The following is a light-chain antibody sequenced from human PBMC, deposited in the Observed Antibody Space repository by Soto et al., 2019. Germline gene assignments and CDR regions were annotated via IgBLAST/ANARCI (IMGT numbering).Light chain of an antibody. CDR3: QQYGSSPWT. CDR2: GAS. J-gene: IGKJ1*01. CDR1: QSVSSSY. Sequence: EIVLTQSPGTLSLSPGERATLSCRASQSVSSSYLAWYQQKPGQAPRLLIYGASSRATGIPDRFSGSGSGTDFTLTISSLQPEDFATYYCQQYGSSPWTFGQGTKVDIK. V-gene: IGKV3-20*01.